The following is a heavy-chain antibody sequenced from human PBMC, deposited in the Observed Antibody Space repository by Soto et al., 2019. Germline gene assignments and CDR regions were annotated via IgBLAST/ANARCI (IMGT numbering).Heavy chain of an antibody. V-gene: IGHV3-72*01. CDR1: GFTLSDHY. J-gene: IGHJ4*02. CDR2: SRDKRQGYST. CDR3: VSATYFSDSSGDSSCLDY. Sequence: GGSLRLSCASSGFTLSDHYIDRVRQAPEKGLECVVRSRDKRQGYSTAYAPSVKRRFTTSRHESKNTAYLQMNSLKPGDKDVYYCVSATYFSDSSGDSSCLDYWGQGTLVIVAS. D-gene: IGHD3-22*01.